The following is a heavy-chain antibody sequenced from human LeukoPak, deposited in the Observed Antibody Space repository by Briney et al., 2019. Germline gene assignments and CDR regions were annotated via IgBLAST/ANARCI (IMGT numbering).Heavy chain of an antibody. CDR3: VRHYQLDY. CDR1: GFTFSSHW. D-gene: IGHD1-1*01. Sequence: PGGSLRLSCAVSGFTFSSHWMFWVRQVPGKGLVWVSQINNDGSSTTYADSVKGRFTISRDNAKNTLYLQMNSLGVEDTAVYYCVRHYQLDYWGQGTLVTVSS. CDR2: INNDGSST. J-gene: IGHJ4*02. V-gene: IGHV3-74*01.